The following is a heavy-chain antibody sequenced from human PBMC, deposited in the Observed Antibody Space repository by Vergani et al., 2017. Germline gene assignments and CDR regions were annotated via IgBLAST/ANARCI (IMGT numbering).Heavy chain of an antibody. CDR3: ARAPFRITAAEDYAFDV. CDR1: GYTLNTYD. J-gene: IGHJ3*01. CDR2: MNPNRGNT. V-gene: IGHV1-8*02. D-gene: IGHD6-13*01. Sequence: QVQLVQSGAEVKEPGGSVQVSCKASGYTLNTYDINWVRQAAGQGREGMGWMNPNRGNTGYAQKFQGRVTMTSITSIGTAYMELSGLTSDDTAVYYCARAPFRITAAEDYAFDVWGQGTLVTVSS.